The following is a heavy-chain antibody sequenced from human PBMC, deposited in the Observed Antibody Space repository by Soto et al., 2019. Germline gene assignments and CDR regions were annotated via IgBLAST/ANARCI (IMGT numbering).Heavy chain of an antibody. D-gene: IGHD6-19*01. Sequence: GGSLRLSCAASGFTVSDNYMNWVRQAPGKGLEWVSVIYSGGSTYYADSVKGRFTISRDNSKNTLYLQMNSLRAEDTAVYYCARLYSSGWYFDYWGQGTLVTVSS. V-gene: IGHV3-53*01. CDR1: GFTVSDNY. J-gene: IGHJ4*02. CDR3: ARLYSSGWYFDY. CDR2: IYSGGST.